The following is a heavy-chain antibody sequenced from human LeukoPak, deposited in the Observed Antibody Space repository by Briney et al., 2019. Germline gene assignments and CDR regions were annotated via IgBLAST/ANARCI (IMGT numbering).Heavy chain of an antibody. J-gene: IGHJ4*02. V-gene: IGHV3-23*01. Sequence: PGGSLRLSCAASGFTFSSYAMRWVRQAPGKGLEWVSTITVSGGNTYYADSVKGRFTISRDNSKNTLYLQMNSLTAEDTAIYYCARYLSGWYYFDYWGQGTLVTVSS. CDR3: ARYLSGWYYFDY. CDR2: ITVSGGNT. CDR1: GFTFSSYA. D-gene: IGHD6-19*01.